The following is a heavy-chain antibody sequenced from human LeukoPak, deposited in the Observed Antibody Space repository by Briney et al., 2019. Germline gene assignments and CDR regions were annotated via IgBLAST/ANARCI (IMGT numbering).Heavy chain of an antibody. J-gene: IGHJ4*02. CDR3: AVGIAVAGGGY. D-gene: IGHD6-19*01. V-gene: IGHV4-34*01. Sequence: SETLSLTCAVYGGSFSGYYWSWIRQPPGKGLEWIGEINHSGSTNYNPSLKSRVTISVDTSKNQFSLKLSTATAADTAVYYCAVGIAVAGGGYWGQGTLVTVSS. CDR2: INHSGST. CDR1: GGSFSGYY.